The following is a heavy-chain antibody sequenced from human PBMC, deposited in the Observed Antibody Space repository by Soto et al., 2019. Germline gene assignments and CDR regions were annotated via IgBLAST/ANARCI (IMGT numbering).Heavy chain of an antibody. CDR1: GCSISSSSYY. J-gene: IGHJ4*02. CDR2: IYYSGST. Sequence: QLQLQESGPGLVKPSETLSLTCTVSGCSISSSSYYWGWIRQPPGKGLEWIGSIYYSGSTYYNPSLKSRVSISVDTSKNQFSLKLSSVTAADTAVYYCASELVNYYSSGYYYFDYWGQGTLVTVSS. V-gene: IGHV4-39*01. CDR3: ASELVNYYSSGYYYFDY. D-gene: IGHD3-22*01.